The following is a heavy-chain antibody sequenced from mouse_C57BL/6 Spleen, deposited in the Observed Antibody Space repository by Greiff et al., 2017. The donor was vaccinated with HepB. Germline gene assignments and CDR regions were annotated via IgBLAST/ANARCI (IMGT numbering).Heavy chain of an antibody. Sequence: QVQLQQSGAELVKPGASVKMSCKASGYTFTSYWITWVKQRPGHGLEWIGDIYPGSGSTNYNEKFKSKATLTVDTSSSTAYMQLSSLTSEDSAVYYCAAFITTVVARGFDVWGTGTTVTVSS. V-gene: IGHV1-55*01. CDR1: GYTFTSYW. D-gene: IGHD1-1*01. CDR2: IYPGSGST. CDR3: AAFITTVVARGFDV. J-gene: IGHJ1*03.